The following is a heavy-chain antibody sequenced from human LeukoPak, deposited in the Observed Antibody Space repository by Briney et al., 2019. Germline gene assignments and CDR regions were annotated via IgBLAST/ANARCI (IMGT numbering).Heavy chain of an antibody. V-gene: IGHV4-59*01. J-gene: IGHJ6*02. Sequence: PETLSLTCTVSGGSISSYYWSCIRQPPRKGLEWIDNNYCGSSTNYTPPLKSRVTISVATSKNQFSLKLSSVTAADTAVYYWARNAHMAYGMDVWGQGTTVTVSS. D-gene: IGHD2-2*01. CDR3: ARNAHMAYGMDV. CDR1: GGSISSYY. CDR2: NYCGSST.